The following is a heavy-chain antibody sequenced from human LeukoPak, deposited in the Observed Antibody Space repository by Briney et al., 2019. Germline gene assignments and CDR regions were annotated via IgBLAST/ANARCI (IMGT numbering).Heavy chain of an antibody. CDR1: GGSISSYY. V-gene: IGHV4-59*12. CDR2: IYYSGST. CDR3: AGVLRYFDWQQAIDYYYYLDV. D-gene: IGHD3-9*01. Sequence: SETLSLTCTVSGGSISSYYWSWIRQPPGKGLEWTGYIYYSGSTNYNPSLKSRVTISVDTSKNQFSLKLSSVTAADTAVYYCAGVLRYFDWQQAIDYYYYLDVWGKGTTVTVSS. J-gene: IGHJ6*03.